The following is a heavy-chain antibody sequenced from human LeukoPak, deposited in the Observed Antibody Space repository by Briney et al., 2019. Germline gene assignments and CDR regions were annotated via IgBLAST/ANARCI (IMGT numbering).Heavy chain of an antibody. Sequence: SETLSLTCAVYGGSFSGYYWSWIRQPPGKGLEWIGEINHSGSTNYNPSLKSRVTISVDTSKNQFSLKLSSVTAADTAVYYCARHNPIAAAGSLDYWGQGTLVTVSS. J-gene: IGHJ4*02. CDR3: ARHNPIAAAGSLDY. CDR2: INHSGST. CDR1: GGSFSGYY. V-gene: IGHV4-34*01. D-gene: IGHD6-13*01.